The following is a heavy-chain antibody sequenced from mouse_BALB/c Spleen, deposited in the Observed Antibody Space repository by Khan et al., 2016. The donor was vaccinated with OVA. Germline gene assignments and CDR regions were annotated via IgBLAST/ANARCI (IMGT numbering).Heavy chain of an antibody. CDR2: ISSGGSYT. J-gene: IGHJ3*01. V-gene: IGHV5-9-3*01. D-gene: IGHD1-1*01. CDR1: GFTFSNYA. CDR3: ARELFATVVATAFAY. Sequence: EVQLVESGGGLVKPGGSLKLSCAVSGFTFSNYAMSWVRQTPEKRLEWVATISSGGSYTYYPDSVQGRFTISRDNAKNTLYLQMSSLRSEDTAIYNCARELFATVVATAFAYWGQGTLVTVSA.